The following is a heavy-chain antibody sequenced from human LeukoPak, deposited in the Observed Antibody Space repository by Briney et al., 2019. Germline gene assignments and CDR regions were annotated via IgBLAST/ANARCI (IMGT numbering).Heavy chain of an antibody. CDR2: ISGSGGST. CDR3: AKETYYDSSGAPLFDY. D-gene: IGHD3-22*01. CDR1: GFTFSNYA. J-gene: IGHJ4*02. V-gene: IGHV3-23*01. Sequence: GGSLRLSCAASGFTFSNYAMSWVRQAPGKGLEWVSAISGSGGSTYYPDSVKGRFTISRDNSKNTLYLQMNSLRAEDTAVYYCAKETYYDSSGAPLFDYWGQGTLVTVSS.